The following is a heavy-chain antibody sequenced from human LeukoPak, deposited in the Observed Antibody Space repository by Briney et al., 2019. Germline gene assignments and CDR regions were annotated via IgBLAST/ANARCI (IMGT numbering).Heavy chain of an antibody. V-gene: IGHV3-53*01. CDR1: GFTLNNAW. D-gene: IGHD5-18*01. Sequence: GGSLRLSCAASGFTLNNAWMSWVRQAPGKGLEWVSVIYSGGSTYYADYVKGRFTISRDNSKNTLYLQMNGLRAEDTAVYYCAKGSTAMAKYYFDYWGQGTLVTASS. CDR3: AKGSTAMAKYYFDY. CDR2: IYSGGST. J-gene: IGHJ4*02.